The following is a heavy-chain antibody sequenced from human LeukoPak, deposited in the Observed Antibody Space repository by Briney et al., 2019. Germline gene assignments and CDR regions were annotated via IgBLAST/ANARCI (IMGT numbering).Heavy chain of an antibody. J-gene: IGHJ4*02. CDR1: GLIFNDYV. D-gene: IGHD2-2*01. V-gene: IGHV3-49*04. Sequence: GGSLRLSCSASGLIFNDYVINWVRPAPGKGLEWVGFITTTAHGGTTKYAASVQGRFSISRDDSKSIAYLHMNSLKTEDTAVYYCIRGSTSWGQGTLVTVSS. CDR2: ITTTAHGGTT. CDR3: IRGSTS.